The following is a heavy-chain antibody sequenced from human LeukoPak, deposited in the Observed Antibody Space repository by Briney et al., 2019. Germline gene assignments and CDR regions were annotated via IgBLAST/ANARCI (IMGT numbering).Heavy chain of an antibody. CDR3: ARDHGYSGTYSWFDP. CDR1: GGFISSGDYY. V-gene: IGHV4-30-4*08. Sequence: PSQTLSLTCTVWGGFISSGDYYWSWIRQPPGKGLEWIGYIYYSGSAYYNPSLKSRVTISVDTSKNQFSLKLSSVTAADTAVYYCARDHGYSGTYSWFDPWGQGTLVTVSS. D-gene: IGHD1-26*01. J-gene: IGHJ5*02. CDR2: IYYSGSA.